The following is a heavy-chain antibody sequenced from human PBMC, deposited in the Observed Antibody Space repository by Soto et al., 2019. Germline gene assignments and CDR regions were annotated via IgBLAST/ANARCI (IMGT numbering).Heavy chain of an antibody. CDR1: GGSLRGSY. Sequence: QVHLQQWGAGLLKPSETLSLTCGVYGGSLRGSYWSWIRQPPGKALEWLGKVTHSGSTTFNPSLRGRVSVSVDTADNQFSRKLTSVTAADKAVYYCARGHIPVYGPVPDYFDSWGQVTLVTVS. CDR2: VTHSGST. D-gene: IGHD2-21*01. J-gene: IGHJ4*02. V-gene: IGHV4-34*02. CDR3: ARGHIPVYGPVPDYFDS.